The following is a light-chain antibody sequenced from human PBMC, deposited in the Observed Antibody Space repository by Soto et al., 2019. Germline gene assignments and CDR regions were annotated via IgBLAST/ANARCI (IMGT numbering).Light chain of an antibody. V-gene: IGKV3-20*01. CDR2: DAS. CDR3: QQYGNSPIT. Sequence: EIVLTQSPATLSLSPGERATLSCRASQSVSSYLAWYQQKPGQAPRLLIYDASSRATGIPDRFSGSGSGTDFTLTISRLEPEDFAVYYCQQYGNSPITFGQGTLLEIK. CDR1: QSVSSY. J-gene: IGKJ5*01.